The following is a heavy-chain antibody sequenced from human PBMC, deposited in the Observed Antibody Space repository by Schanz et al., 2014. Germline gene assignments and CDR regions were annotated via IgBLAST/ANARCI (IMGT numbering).Heavy chain of an antibody. CDR2: ISGTTTYT. J-gene: IGHJ6*02. Sequence: VQLVESGGGVVQPGRSLRLSCAASGFTFSSYAMHWVRQAPGKGLEWVSYISGTTTYTNYADSVKGRFTISRDNAKNSVSLQMRRLRVEDTAVYYCARDTSYGMDVWGQGTTVTVSS. V-gene: IGHV3-21*05. CDR1: GFTFSSYA. CDR3: ARDTSYGMDV.